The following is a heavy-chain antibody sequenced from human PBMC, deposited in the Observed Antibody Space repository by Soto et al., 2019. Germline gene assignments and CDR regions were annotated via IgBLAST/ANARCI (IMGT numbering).Heavy chain of an antibody. CDR1: GGSISSGDYY. CDR2: IYYSGST. V-gene: IGHV4-30-4*01. D-gene: IGHD3-3*01. J-gene: IGHJ4*02. CDR3: ARAPVGLDTISYFDY. Sequence: SETLSLTCTVSGGSISSGDYYWSWIRQPPGKGLEWIGYIYYSGSTYYNPSLKSRVTISVDTSKNQFSLKLSSVTAADTAVYYCARAPVGLDTISYFDYWGQGKLVTVSS.